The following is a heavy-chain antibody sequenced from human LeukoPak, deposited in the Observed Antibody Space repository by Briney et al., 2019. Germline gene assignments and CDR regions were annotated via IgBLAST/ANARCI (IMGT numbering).Heavy chain of an antibody. CDR3: ALHRNSYGHFDY. CDR2: ISAYNGNT. CDR1: VDTFTSYG. Sequence: AALKVSPVPSVDTFTSYGIRWVRPAPGQGLGWMGCISAYNGNTKYAQKLQGRVTMTTDTYTSTAYMELRSLRSDDTAVYYCALHRNSYGHFDYWGQGTLVTVSS. D-gene: IGHD5-18*01. J-gene: IGHJ4*02. V-gene: IGHV1-18*01.